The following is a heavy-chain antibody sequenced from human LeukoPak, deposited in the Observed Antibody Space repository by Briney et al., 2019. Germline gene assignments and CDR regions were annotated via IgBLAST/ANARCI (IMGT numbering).Heavy chain of an antibody. CDR3: AKMGIVGATTYFDY. CDR1: GLTFSSYA. V-gene: IGHV3-23*01. J-gene: IGHJ4*02. Sequence: PEGSLRLSCAASGLTFSSYAMSWVRQAPGKGLEWVSAISGSGGSTYYADSVKGRFTISRDNSKNTLYLQMNSLRAEDTAVYYCAKMGIVGATTYFDYWGQGTLVTVSS. CDR2: ISGSGGST. D-gene: IGHD1-26*01.